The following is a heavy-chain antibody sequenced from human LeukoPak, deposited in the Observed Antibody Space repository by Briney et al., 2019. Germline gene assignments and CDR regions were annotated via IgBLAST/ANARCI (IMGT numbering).Heavy chain of an antibody. D-gene: IGHD6-13*01. CDR3: AKGPRGAAVYYFDY. V-gene: IGHV3-30*02. Sequence: PGGSLRLSCAASGLTFSNFGMHWVRQAPCKGLEWVTFIRYDGTTKYYADSVKGRITISRDNSKNTLYLQMNSLRAEDTAVYYCAKGPRGAAVYYFDYWGQGTLVTVSS. CDR1: GLTFSNFG. J-gene: IGHJ4*02. CDR2: IRYDGTTK.